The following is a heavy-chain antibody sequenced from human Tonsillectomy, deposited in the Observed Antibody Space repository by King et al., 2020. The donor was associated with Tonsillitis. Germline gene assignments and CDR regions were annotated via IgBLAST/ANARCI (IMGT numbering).Heavy chain of an antibody. V-gene: IGHV4-59*01. CDR3: AASEQLWLGGY. D-gene: IGHD5-18*01. J-gene: IGHJ4*02. Sequence: QLQESGPGLVKPSETLSLTCTVSGGSISSYYWSWIRQPPGKGLEWIGYIDYSGSTNYNPSLKSRVTISVDTSKNQFSLKLSSVTAADTAVYYCAASEQLWLGGYWGQGTLVTVSS. CDR1: GGSISSYY. CDR2: IDYSGST.